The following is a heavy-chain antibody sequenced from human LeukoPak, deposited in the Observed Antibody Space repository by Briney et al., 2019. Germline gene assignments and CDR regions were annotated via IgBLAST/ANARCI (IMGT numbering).Heavy chain of an antibody. CDR3: ARVRYSDVLTGYYGDGYFDY. D-gene: IGHD3-9*01. CDR1: GGSITSTNY. V-gene: IGHV4-4*02. J-gene: IGHJ4*02. CDR2: IYYTRST. Sequence: SGTLSLTCGVSGGSITSTNYWTGVRQPPGKGLEWIGYIYYTRSTHYNPSLKSRVTISVDTSKNQFSLKLSSVTAEDTAVYYCARVRYSDVLTGYYGDGYFDYWGQGTLVTVSS.